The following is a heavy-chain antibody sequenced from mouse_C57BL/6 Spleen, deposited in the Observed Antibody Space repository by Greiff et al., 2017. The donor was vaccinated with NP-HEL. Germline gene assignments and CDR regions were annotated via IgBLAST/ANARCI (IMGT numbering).Heavy chain of an antibody. CDR2: ISNGGGST. J-gene: IGHJ4*01. D-gene: IGHD4-1*01. CDR3: ARHGNYAMDD. V-gene: IGHV5-12*01. Sequence: EVQVVESGGGLVQPGGSLKLSCAASGFTFSDYYMYWVRQTPEKRLEWVAYISNGGGSTYYPDTVKGRFTISRDNAKNTLYLQMSRLKSEDTSMYYCARHGNYAMDDWGQGTSVTVSS. CDR1: GFTFSDYY.